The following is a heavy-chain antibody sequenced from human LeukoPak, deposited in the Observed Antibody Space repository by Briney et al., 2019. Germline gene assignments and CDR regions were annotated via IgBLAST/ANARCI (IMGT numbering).Heavy chain of an antibody. CDR3: ARDGGSGWYCFKGAFDI. CDR2: INPNSGGT. D-gene: IGHD6-19*01. V-gene: IGHV1-2*02. CDR1: GYTFTGYY. J-gene: IGHJ3*02. Sequence: GASVKVSCKASGYTFTGYYMHWVRQAPGQGLEWMGWINPNSGGTNYAQKFQGRVTMTRDTSISTAYMELSRLRSDDTAVYYCARDGGSGWYCFKGAFDIWGQGTMVTVSS.